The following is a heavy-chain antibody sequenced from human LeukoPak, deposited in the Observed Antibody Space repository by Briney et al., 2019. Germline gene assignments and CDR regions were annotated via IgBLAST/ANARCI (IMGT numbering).Heavy chain of an antibody. J-gene: IGHJ5*02. V-gene: IGHV1-18*01. D-gene: IGHD4-17*01. Sequence: GASVKVSCKASGYTFTSYGINRVRQAPGQGHEWMGWISPYNGNTKYAEKIQRRVTITTDTSTSTAYTELRSLSSDDTAVYYCARDQRGYGDSSGASKCIDPWGQGTLVTVSS. CDR3: ARDQRGYGDSSGASKCIDP. CDR2: ISPYNGNT. CDR1: GYTFTSYG.